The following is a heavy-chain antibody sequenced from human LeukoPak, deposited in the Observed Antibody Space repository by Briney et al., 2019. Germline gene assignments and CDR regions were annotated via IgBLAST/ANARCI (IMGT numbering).Heavy chain of an antibody. Sequence: SETLSLTCTVSGGSISSYYWSWIRQPPGKGLEWIGYIYYSGSTNYNPSLKSRVTISVDTSKNQFSLKLSSVTAADTAVYYCAREDGWCFDYWGQGTLVTVSS. D-gene: IGHD6-19*01. V-gene: IGHV4-59*01. CDR1: GGSISSYY. J-gene: IGHJ4*02. CDR3: AREDGWCFDY. CDR2: IYYSGST.